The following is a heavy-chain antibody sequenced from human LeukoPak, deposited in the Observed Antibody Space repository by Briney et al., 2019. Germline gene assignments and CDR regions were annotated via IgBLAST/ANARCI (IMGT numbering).Heavy chain of an antibody. Sequence: SETLSLTCTVSGGSISSGGNYWSWLRQLPGKGLEWIGYIYYVGNTNYNPSLKSRLSMSVDTSNNQCSLRLTSVTAADTAVYYCARVEVIGSTRYFDYWGQGAMVSVSS. CDR2: IYYVGNT. J-gene: IGHJ4*02. CDR1: GGSISSGGNY. CDR3: ARVEVIGSTRYFDY. D-gene: IGHD3-16*02. V-gene: IGHV4-31*03.